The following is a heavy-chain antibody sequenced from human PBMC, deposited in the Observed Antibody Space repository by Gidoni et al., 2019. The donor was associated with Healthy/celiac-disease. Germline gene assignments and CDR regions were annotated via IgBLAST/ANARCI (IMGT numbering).Heavy chain of an antibody. Sequence: EVQLVESGGVVVQPGGSLRLSCAASGFTFDDYTMHWVRQAPGKGLEWVSLSSWDGGSTYYADSVKGRFTISRDNSKNSLYLQMNSLRTEDTALYYCAKARYSSSWDGAEDYWGQGTLVTVSS. CDR3: AKARYSSSWDGAEDY. J-gene: IGHJ4*02. CDR1: GFTFDDYT. CDR2: SSWDGGST. V-gene: IGHV3-43*01. D-gene: IGHD6-13*01.